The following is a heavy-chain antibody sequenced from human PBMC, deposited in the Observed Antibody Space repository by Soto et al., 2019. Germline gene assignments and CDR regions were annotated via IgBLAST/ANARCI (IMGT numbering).Heavy chain of an antibody. D-gene: IGHD4-17*01. Sequence: PSETHPLTYSVYGGSFSDDWCRCIRQPPGRGLEWIGEINYSGSTHYNTSLKSRVTISVDTSKKQVSVKVTSVTAADTAVYFCVRVARMSSVGRRSPELCGRGILVTVYS. V-gene: IGHV4-34*01. CDR2: INYSGST. CDR3: VRVARMSSVGRRSPEL. CDR1: GGSFSDDW. J-gene: IGHJ2*01.